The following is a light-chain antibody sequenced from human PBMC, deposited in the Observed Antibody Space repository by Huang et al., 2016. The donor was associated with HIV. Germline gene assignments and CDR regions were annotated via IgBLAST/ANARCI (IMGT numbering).Light chain of an antibody. J-gene: IGKJ4*01. CDR3: QQYNNWPLT. CDR2: GAS. V-gene: IGKV3-15*01. Sequence: EIVMTQSPATLSVSPGERATLSCRASQSVGTNLAWYQQKPGQAPRLLSYGASTRATGMPARFSGSGSGTDFTLTISSLQSEDFAVYYCQQYNNWPLTFGGGTKVEIK. CDR1: QSVGTN.